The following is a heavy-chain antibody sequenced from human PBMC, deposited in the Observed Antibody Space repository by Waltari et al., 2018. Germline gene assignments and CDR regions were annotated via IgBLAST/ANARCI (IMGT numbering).Heavy chain of an antibody. CDR1: GYSISSGYY. Sequence: QVQLQESGPGLVKPSETLSLTCAVSGYSISSGYYWGWIRKPPGKGLEWIGSIYHSGSTYYNPSLKSRVTISVDTSKNQFSLKLSSVTAADTAVYYCARVVQYYDILTGSLGAFDIWGQGTMVTVSS. V-gene: IGHV4-38-2*01. CDR3: ARVVQYYDILTGSLGAFDI. CDR2: IYHSGST. J-gene: IGHJ3*02. D-gene: IGHD3-9*01.